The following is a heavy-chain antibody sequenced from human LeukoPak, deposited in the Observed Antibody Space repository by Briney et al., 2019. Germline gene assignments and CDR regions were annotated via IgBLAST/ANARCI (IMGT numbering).Heavy chain of an antibody. Sequence: SETLSLTCAVYGGSFSGYYWSWIRQPPGKGLEWIGEINHSGSTNYNPSLKSRVTISVDTSKNQFSLKLSSVTAADTAVYYCARGAVLRYFDWLDRGNWFDPWGQGTLVTVSS. CDR1: GGSFSGYY. CDR2: INHSGST. CDR3: ARGAVLRYFDWLDRGNWFDP. J-gene: IGHJ5*02. V-gene: IGHV4-34*01. D-gene: IGHD3-9*01.